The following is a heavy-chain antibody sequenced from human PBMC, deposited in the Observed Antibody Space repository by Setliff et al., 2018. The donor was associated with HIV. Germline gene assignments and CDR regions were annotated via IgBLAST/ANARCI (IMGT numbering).Heavy chain of an antibody. J-gene: IGHJ4*02. V-gene: IGHV4-39*01. CDR1: GGSISSSSYY. CDR3: ARAVPSYYYGSGSISPSFDY. Sequence: LSLTCTVTGGSISSSSYYWGWIRQPPGKGLEWIGSIYYSGSTYYNPSLKSRVTISVDTSKNQFSLKLSSVTAADTAVYYCARAVPSYYYGSGSISPSFDYWGQGTLVTVSS. CDR2: IYYSGST. D-gene: IGHD3-10*01.